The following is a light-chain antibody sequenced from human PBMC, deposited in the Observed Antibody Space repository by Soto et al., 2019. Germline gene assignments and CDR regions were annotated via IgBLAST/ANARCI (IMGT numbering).Light chain of an antibody. J-gene: IGKJ1*01. CDR1: QTVSAW. CDR3: QQYNNHSGT. CDR2: DAS. V-gene: IGKV1-5*01. Sequence: IQVTPAPSTLSASLGGRVTITWRARQTVSAWLAWYQQKPGQAPKPLIYDASILDTGIPARFSGSGSGTEFTLTISSLQPEDVATYYCQQYNNHSGTFGQGTKVDIK.